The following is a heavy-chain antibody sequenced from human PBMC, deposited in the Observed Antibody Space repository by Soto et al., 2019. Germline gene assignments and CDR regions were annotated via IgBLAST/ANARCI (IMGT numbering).Heavy chain of an antibody. J-gene: IGHJ4*02. Sequence: EVQLLESGGDLVQPGGSLRLSCTASGFTFSSYAMSLVRQAPGTGLEWVSTISGSGRKTYYADSVKSRFTISRDNSKNTLYLQMNNLRAEDTAVHYCAKVKTISNRLPPLDYWGRGSLVTVSS. D-gene: IGHD2-2*02. CDR1: GFTFSSYA. CDR2: ISGSGRKT. CDR3: AKVKTISNRLPPLDY. V-gene: IGHV3-23*01.